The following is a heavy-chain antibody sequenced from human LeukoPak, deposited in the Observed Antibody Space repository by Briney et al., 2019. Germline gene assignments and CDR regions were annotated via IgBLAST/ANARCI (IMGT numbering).Heavy chain of an antibody. J-gene: IGHJ4*02. CDR2: TKSKTDGGTT. CDR1: GFTFSNAW. Sequence: GGSLRLSCAASGFTFSNAWMSWVRQAPGKGLEWVGRTKSKTDGGTTDYAAPVKGRFTISRDNSKNTLYLQMNSLRAEDTAVYYCAKARPSGVNWNPYGSGSYNGLYYWGQGTLVTVSS. CDR3: AKARPSGVNWNPYGSGSYNGLYY. V-gene: IGHV3-15*01. D-gene: IGHD3-10*01.